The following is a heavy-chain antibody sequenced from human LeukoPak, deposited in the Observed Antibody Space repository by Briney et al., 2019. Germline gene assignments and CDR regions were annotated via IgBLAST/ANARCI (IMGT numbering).Heavy chain of an antibody. J-gene: IGHJ4*02. CDR3: VRGDYDILTGYYGLDY. D-gene: IGHD3-9*01. V-gene: IGHV3-64D*06. CDR1: GFTFSSYA. Sequence: SGGSLRLSCSASGFTFSSYAMHWVRQAPGKGLEYVSAISSNGGSTYYADSVKGRFTISRDNSKNTLYLQKSSLRAEDTAVYYCVRGDYDILTGYYGLDYWGQGTLVTVSS. CDR2: ISSNGGST.